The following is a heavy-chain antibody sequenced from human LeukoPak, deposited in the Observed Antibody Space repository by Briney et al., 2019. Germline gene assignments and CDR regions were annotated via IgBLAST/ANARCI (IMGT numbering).Heavy chain of an antibody. CDR3: ARDQDPGAFDI. J-gene: IGHJ3*02. CDR1: SYTLTNYG. V-gene: IGHV1-18*01. Sequence: GSVKVSCKASSYTLTNYGISWVRQAPGQGLERMGWISAYNGNTNYAQNLQGRVTMTTDTSTNTAYMELRSLRSDDTAVYYCARDQDPGAFDIWGQGTMVTVSS. CDR2: ISAYNGNT.